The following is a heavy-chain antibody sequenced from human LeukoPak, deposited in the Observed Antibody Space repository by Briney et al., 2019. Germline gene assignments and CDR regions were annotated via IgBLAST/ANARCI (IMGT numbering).Heavy chain of an antibody. Sequence: GSSVKVSCKASGGTFSSYAISWVRQAPGQGLEWMGGIIPIFGTANYAQKFQGGVTITTDESTSTAYMELSSLRSEDTAVYYCARGKKKYSYGYMDVWGKGTTVTVS. V-gene: IGHV1-69*05. D-gene: IGHD5-18*01. CDR2: IIPIFGTA. J-gene: IGHJ6*03. CDR1: GGTFSSYA. CDR3: ARGKKKYSYGYMDV.